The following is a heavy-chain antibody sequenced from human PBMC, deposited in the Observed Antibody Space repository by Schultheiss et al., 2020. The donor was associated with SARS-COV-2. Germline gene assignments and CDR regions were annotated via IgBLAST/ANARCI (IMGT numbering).Heavy chain of an antibody. J-gene: IGHJ6*02. D-gene: IGHD3-3*01. V-gene: IGHV1-69*13. Sequence: SVKVSCKASGGTFSSYAISWVRQAPGQGLEWMGGIIPIFGTANYAQKFQGRVTITADESTSTAYMELSSLRSEDTAVYYCARDRDDFWTEGYYGMDVWGQGTTVTVSS. CDR3: ARDRDDFWTEGYYGMDV. CDR1: GGTFSSYA. CDR2: IIPIFGTA.